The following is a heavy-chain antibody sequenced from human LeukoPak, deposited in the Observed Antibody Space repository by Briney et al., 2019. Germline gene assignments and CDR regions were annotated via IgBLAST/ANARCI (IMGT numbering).Heavy chain of an antibody. CDR1: GGSISRYY. CDR2: IYYSGNT. Sequence: SETLSLTCTVSGGSISRYYWSWIRQSPGEGLQWIGNIYYSGNTNYNPSLESRVTISLDTSKNQFSLNLTSVTAADTAVYYCARQYSASSYFDCWGRGALVTVSS. CDR3: ARQYSASSYFDC. D-gene: IGHD6-6*01. J-gene: IGHJ4*02. V-gene: IGHV4-59*01.